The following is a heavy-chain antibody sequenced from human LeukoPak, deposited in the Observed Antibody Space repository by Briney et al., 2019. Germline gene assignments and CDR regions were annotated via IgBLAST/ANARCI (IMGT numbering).Heavy chain of an antibody. CDR3: AKRGAEVGTTIAPGDY. Sequence: TGGSLRLSCAASGFTFSSYAMSWVRQAPGKGLEWVSAIGGSGGSTYYADSVKGRLTISRDSSKNTLYLQMNSLRAEDTAVYYCAKRGAEVGTTIAPGDYWGQGSLVTVSS. CDR2: IGGSGGST. D-gene: IGHD1-26*01. J-gene: IGHJ4*02. V-gene: IGHV3-23*01. CDR1: GFTFSSYA.